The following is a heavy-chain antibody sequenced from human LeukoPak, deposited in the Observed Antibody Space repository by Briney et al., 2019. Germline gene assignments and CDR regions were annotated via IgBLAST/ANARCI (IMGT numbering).Heavy chain of an antibody. CDR1: GFTFSGSA. D-gene: IGHD2-2*01. CDR2: IRSKANSYAT. CDR3: TRSCSSTSCHRQRYYYYYYYIDV. Sequence: GGSLRLSCAASGFTFSGSAMHWVRQASGKGLEWVGRIRSKANSYATAYAASVKGRFTISGDDSKNTAYLQMNSLKTEDTSVYYCTRSCSSTSCHRQRYYYYYYYIDVWGKGTTVTLSS. V-gene: IGHV3-73*01. J-gene: IGHJ6*03.